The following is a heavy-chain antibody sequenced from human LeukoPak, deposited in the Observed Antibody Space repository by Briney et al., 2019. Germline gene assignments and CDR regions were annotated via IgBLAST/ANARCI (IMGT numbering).Heavy chain of an antibody. CDR1: GFSFSTYT. CDR2: ISWDGGRT. J-gene: IGHJ4*02. Sequence: GGSLRLSCAASGFSFSTYTMNWVRQAPGKGLEWVSLISWDGGRTHYADSVRGRFTISRDNSKNSLHPQMNSLRTEDSALYYCAKDMWGGGYYDSGSYYGIDYWGQGTLVTVSS. CDR3: AKDMWGGGYYDSGSYYGIDY. V-gene: IGHV3-43*01. D-gene: IGHD3-10*01.